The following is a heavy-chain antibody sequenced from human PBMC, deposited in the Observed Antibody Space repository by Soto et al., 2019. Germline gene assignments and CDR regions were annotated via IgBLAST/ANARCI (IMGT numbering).Heavy chain of an antibody. V-gene: IGHV3-30*04. CDR3: ASPTYCSGGSCYRPFDY. D-gene: IGHD2-15*01. J-gene: IGHJ4*02. CDR2: ISNDGHNQ. CDR1: GFTFTAYT. Sequence: GGSLRLSCAASGFTFTAYTMHWVRQAPGKGLEWVAVISNDGHNQYYADSLKGRFTISRDNSKSTLYLQINSLRAEDTAVYYCASPTYCSGGSCYRPFDYWGQGTLVTVSS.